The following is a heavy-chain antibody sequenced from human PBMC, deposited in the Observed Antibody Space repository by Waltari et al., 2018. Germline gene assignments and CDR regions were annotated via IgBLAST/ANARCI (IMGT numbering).Heavy chain of an antibody. V-gene: IGHV3-74*01. D-gene: IGHD1-26*01. J-gene: IGHJ4*02. CDR3: TRTLVGPYPFEN. CDR2: INDDGSTS. CDR1: GFIFGNVW. Sequence: EVHLVESGGGSVQPGGSLRLSCAASGFIFGNVWMHWVRQVPGKGLVGGSRINDDGSTSSYADSVKGRFTISRDNAKNTLYLQMDSLRVEDTAVYYCTRTLVGPYPFENWGQGTLVTVSS.